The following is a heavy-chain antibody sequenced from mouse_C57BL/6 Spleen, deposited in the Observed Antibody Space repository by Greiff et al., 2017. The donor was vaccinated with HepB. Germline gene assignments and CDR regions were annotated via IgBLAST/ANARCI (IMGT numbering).Heavy chain of an antibody. CDR1: GYTFTSYW. D-gene: IGHD2-4*01. V-gene: IGHV1-52*01. J-gene: IGHJ2*01. CDR3: ARWDYHLFDY. Sequence: QVQLQQPGAELVRPGSSVKLSCKASGYTFTSYWMYWVKQRPTQGLEWIGNIDASDSDTDYNQKFKDKATFTVDKSSSTSYMQLSSLASEDSAVYYWARWDYHLFDYWGQGTTLTVSS. CDR2: IDASDSDT.